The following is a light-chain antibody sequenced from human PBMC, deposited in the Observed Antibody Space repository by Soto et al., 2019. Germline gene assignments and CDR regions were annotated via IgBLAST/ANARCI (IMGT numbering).Light chain of an antibody. CDR2: GAS. CDR1: QSLSSN. V-gene: IGKV3-15*01. Sequence: EIVMTQSPATLSVSPGERATLSCRASQSLSSNLAWYQQKPGQAPRLLIYGASTRATGIPARFSGSGSGTEFTLTISSLQSEDFAVYYCQQYNYWSWTFGQGTKVEIK. CDR3: QQYNYWSWT. J-gene: IGKJ1*01.